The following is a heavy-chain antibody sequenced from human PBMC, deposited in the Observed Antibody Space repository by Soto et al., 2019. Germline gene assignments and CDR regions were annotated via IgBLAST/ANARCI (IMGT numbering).Heavy chain of an antibody. D-gene: IGHD2-8*01. CDR2: ISGSGGST. CDR1: GFTFSSYA. CDR3: VSGYCTNGICLYYYYGMDV. Sequence: GGTLRLSCAASGFTFSSYAMSWFRQAPGKGLEGVSAISGSGGSTYYADSVKGRFTMSRDNSKNTLYLQMNSLTAADTAVYSSVSGYCTNGICLYYYYGMDVWGQGTTVTVSS. V-gene: IGHV3-23*01. J-gene: IGHJ6*02.